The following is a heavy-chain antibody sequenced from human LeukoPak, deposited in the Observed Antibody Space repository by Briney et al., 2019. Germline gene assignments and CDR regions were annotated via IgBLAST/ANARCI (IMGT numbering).Heavy chain of an antibody. D-gene: IGHD3-22*01. Sequence: ASVKVSCKASGYTFTSYDINWVRQATGQGLEWMGWMNPNSGNTGYAQKFQGRVTMTRNTSISTAYMELSSLRSEDTAVYYCARSLSYDSSGGFDYWGQGTLVTVSS. J-gene: IGHJ4*02. CDR2: MNPNSGNT. CDR1: GYTFTSYD. V-gene: IGHV1-8*01. CDR3: ARSLSYDSSGGFDY.